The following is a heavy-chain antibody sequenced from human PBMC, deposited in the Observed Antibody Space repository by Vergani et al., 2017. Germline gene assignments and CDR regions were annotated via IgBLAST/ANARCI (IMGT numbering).Heavy chain of an antibody. D-gene: IGHD5-18*01. CDR2: ISYDGSNK. Sequence: QVQLVESGGGVVQPGRSLRLSCAASGFTFSSYAMHWVRQAPGKGLEWVAVISYDGSNKYYADSVKGRFTISRDNAKNSLYLQMNSLRAEDTSVYYCARSHVQLWNPYDFDYWGQGTLVTVSS. CDR3: ARSHVQLWNPYDFDY. V-gene: IGHV3-30-3*01. CDR1: GFTFSSYA. J-gene: IGHJ4*02.